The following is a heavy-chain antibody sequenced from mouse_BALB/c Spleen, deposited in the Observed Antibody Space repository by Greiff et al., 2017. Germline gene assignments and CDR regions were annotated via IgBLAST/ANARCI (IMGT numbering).Heavy chain of an antibody. CDR3: ARRSYYGYDDY. CDR1: GYSITSDYA. D-gene: IGHD2-9*01. CDR2: ISYSGST. V-gene: IGHV3-2*02. J-gene: IGHJ2*01. Sequence: EVQLVESGPGLVKPSQSLSLTCTVTGYSITSDYAWNWIRQFPGNKLEWMGYISYSGSTSYNPSLKSRISITRDTSKNQFFLQLNSVTTEDTATYYCARRSYYGYDDYWGQGTTLTVSS.